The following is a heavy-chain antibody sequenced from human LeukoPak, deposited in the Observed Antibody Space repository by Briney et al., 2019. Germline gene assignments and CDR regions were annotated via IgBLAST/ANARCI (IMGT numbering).Heavy chain of an antibody. CDR1: GGTFSSYA. CDR2: IIPNSGGT. D-gene: IGHD6-13*01. Sequence: ASVKVSCKASGGTFSSYAISWVRQAPGQGLEWMGGIIPNSGGTNYAQKFQGRVTMTRDTSISTAYMELSRLRSDDTAVYYCATTLAAAGAYFDYWGQGTLVTVSS. J-gene: IGHJ4*02. V-gene: IGHV1-2*02. CDR3: ATTLAAAGAYFDY.